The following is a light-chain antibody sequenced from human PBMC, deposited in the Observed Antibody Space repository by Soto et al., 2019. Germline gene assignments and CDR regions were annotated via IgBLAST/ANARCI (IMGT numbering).Light chain of an antibody. Sequence: QSVLTQPASVSGSPGQSITISCTGTSSDVGGYNYVSWYQQHPGKAPKLMIYDVSNRPSGVSNRFSGSKSGNTASLTISGLQAEYEADYYCSSYTSSNHYVFGTGTKVTVL. V-gene: IGLV2-14*01. CDR1: SSDVGGYNY. J-gene: IGLJ1*01. CDR3: SSYTSSNHYV. CDR2: DVS.